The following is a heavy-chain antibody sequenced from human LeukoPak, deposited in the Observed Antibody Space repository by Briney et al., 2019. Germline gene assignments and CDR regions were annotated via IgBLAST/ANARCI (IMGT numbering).Heavy chain of an antibody. CDR3: ARALSAQPYSNGRVPNYFDY. CDR2: IYYSGST. J-gene: IGHJ4*02. Sequence: SETLSLTCTVSGGSISSSSYYGGWLRQPPGKGLEWIVTIYYSGSTFYNPSLRSRVTISVDTSKNQFSLKLISVTAADAAVYFCARALSAQPYSNGRVPNYFDYWGQGTLVTVSS. V-gene: IGHV4-39*07. CDR1: GGSISSSSYY. D-gene: IGHD4-11*01.